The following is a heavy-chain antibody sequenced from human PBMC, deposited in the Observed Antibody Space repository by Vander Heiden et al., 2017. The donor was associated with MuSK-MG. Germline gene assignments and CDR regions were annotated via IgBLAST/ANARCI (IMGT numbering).Heavy chain of an antibody. D-gene: IGHD2-21*01. CDR3: AKTFCGGDCYSGARDAFDI. CDR1: GFTSSSYR. Sequence: QVQLVESGGGVVQPGRSLRLSCAASGFTSSSYRMHWVRQAPGKGLEWVAVISYDGSNKYYADSVKGRFTIARDNSKNTLYLQMNSLRAEETAVYYCAKTFCGGDCYSGARDAFDIWGQGTMVTVSS. J-gene: IGHJ3*02. V-gene: IGHV3-30*18. CDR2: ISYDGSNK.